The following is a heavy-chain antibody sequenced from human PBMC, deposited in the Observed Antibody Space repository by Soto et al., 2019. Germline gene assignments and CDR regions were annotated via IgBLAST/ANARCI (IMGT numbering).Heavy chain of an antibody. D-gene: IGHD2-15*01. V-gene: IGHV3-13*01. CDR1: GFTFSSYD. CDR3: ARVGIGYCSGGSCYGAFDI. Sequence: GGSLRLSCAASGFTFSSYDMHWVRQATGKGLEWVSAIGTAGDTYYPGSVKGRFTISRENAKNSLYLQMNSLRAGDTAVYYCARVGIGYCSGGSCYGAFDIWGQGTMVTVSS. CDR2: IGTAGDT. J-gene: IGHJ3*02.